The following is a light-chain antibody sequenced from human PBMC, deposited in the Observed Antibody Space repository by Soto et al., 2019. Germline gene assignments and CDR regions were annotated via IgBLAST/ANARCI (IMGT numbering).Light chain of an antibody. Sequence: EIVLTQSPGTQSLSPGERATLSCGASQSVSHGYFAWFQQKPGRAPRLLIYGVSTRATGIPDRFSGSGSGTDFTLTISRLELEDFAVYYCQQYSNSITFGQGTRLEIK. CDR2: GVS. CDR1: QSVSHGY. V-gene: IGKV3-20*01. J-gene: IGKJ5*01. CDR3: QQYSNSIT.